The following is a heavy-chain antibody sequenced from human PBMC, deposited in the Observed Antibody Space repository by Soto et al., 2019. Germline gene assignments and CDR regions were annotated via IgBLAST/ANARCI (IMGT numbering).Heavy chain of an antibody. CDR1: GFTFSSYA. J-gene: IGHJ6*02. CDR3: AKENPGYSSSWYEPNYYYYGMDV. V-gene: IGHV3-23*01. D-gene: IGHD6-13*01. CDR2: ISGSGGST. Sequence: PGGSLRLSCAASGFTFSSYAMSWVRQAPGKGLEWVSAISGSGGSTYYADSVKGRFTISRDNSKNTLYLQMNSLRAEDTAVYYCAKENPGYSSSWYEPNYYYYGMDVWGQGTTVTVSS.